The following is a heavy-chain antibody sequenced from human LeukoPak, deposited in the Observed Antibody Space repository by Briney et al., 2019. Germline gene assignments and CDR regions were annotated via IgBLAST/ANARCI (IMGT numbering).Heavy chain of an antibody. CDR3: ARGVDYYDSSGTIDY. V-gene: IGHV3-33*01. J-gene: IGHJ4*02. CDR2: VWYDGSKT. CDR1: GFTFSSYA. D-gene: IGHD3-22*01. Sequence: GGSLRLSCAASGFTFSSYAMHWVRQAPGKGLEWVAVVWYDGSKTYSADSVKGRITISRDDSKNTLYLQMNSLRAEDTAVYYCARGVDYYDSSGTIDYWGQGTLVTVTS.